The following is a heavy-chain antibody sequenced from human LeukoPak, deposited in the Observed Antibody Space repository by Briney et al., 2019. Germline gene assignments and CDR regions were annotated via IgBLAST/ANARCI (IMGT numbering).Heavy chain of an antibody. CDR2: ISGSGGST. Sequence: PSETLSLTCAVYGGSFSGYYWSWVRQAPGKGLEWVSAISGSGGSTYYADSVKGRFTISRDNSKNTLYLQMNSLRAEDTAVYYCAKDSKTPLPNCSGGSCYLYWGQGTLVTVSS. CDR3: AKDSKTPLPNCSGGSCYLY. CDR1: GGSFSGYY. V-gene: IGHV3-23*01. J-gene: IGHJ4*02. D-gene: IGHD2-15*01.